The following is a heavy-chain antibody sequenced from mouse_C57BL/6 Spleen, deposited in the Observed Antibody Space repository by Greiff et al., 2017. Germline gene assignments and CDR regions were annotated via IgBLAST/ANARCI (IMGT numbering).Heavy chain of an antibody. V-gene: IGHV1-19*01. CDR2: INPYNGGT. J-gene: IGHJ1*03. D-gene: IGHD1-1*01. CDR1: GYTFTDYY. CDR3: ARYGGSYWYFDV. Sequence: VQLKESGPVLVKPGASVKMSCKASGYTFTDYYMNWVKQSHGKSLEWIGVINPYNGGTSYNQKFKGKATLTVDKSSSTAYMELNSLTSEDSAVYYCARYGGSYWYFDVWGTGTTVTVSS.